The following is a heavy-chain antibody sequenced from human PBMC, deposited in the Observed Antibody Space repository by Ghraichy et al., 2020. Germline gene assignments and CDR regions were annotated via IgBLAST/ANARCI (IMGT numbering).Heavy chain of an antibody. CDR3: AREPYSSGWPYFDY. D-gene: IGHD6-19*01. CDR2: IIGSGGTT. CDR1: GFTFSNYG. Sequence: GGSLRLSCAASGFTFSNYGMAWVRQAPGKGLEWVSGIIGSGGTTHYSASVKGRFTISRDNSKNTLYLQMNSLRVEDTAVYFCAREPYSSGWPYFDYWGQGTLVTVSS. J-gene: IGHJ4*02. V-gene: IGHV3-23*01.